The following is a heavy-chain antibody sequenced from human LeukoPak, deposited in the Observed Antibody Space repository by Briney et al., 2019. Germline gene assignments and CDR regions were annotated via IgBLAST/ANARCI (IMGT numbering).Heavy chain of an antibody. V-gene: IGHV3-7*01. CDR2: IKQDGSEK. CDR3: ARDSAGNDY. Sequence: GGSLRLSCAASGFTFSTYWMSWVRQAPGKGLEWVANIKQDGSEKYYIDSVKGRFTISRDNAKNSPYLQMNSLRAEDTAMYYCARDSAGNDYWSQGTLVTVSS. CDR1: GFTFSTYW. J-gene: IGHJ4*02. D-gene: IGHD6-13*01.